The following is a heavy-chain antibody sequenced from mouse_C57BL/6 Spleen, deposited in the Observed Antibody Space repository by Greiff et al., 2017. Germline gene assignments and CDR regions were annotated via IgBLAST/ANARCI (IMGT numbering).Heavy chain of an antibody. Sequence: VQLKESGPELVKPGASVKIPCKASGYTFTDYNMDWVKQSHGKSLEWIGDINPNNGGTIYNQKFKGKATLTVDKSSSTAYMELRSLTSEDTAVYYCARPVSSYWYFDVWGTGTTVTVSS. CDR3: ARPVSSYWYFDV. V-gene: IGHV1-18*01. D-gene: IGHD1-1*01. CDR1: GYTFTDYN. J-gene: IGHJ1*03. CDR2: INPNNGGT.